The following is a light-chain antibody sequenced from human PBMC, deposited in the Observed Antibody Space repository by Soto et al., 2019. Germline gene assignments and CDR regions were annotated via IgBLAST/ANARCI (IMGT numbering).Light chain of an antibody. J-gene: IGKJ1*01. V-gene: IGKV3-15*01. CDR3: QQYNNWPPWT. CDR1: QSVNSN. CDR2: TAS. Sequence: EIVMTQSPATLSVSPGERATLSCRASQSVNSNLAWYQHKPGQTPRLLIYTASTRATGIPDRFSGSGSGTEFTLTISSLQSEDFALYYCQQYNNWPPWTFGQGTKVEIK.